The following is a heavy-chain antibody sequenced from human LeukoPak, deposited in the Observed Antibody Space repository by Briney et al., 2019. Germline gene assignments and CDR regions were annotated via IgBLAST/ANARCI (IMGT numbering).Heavy chain of an antibody. J-gene: IGHJ4*02. CDR3: AKGHMVRGVILHPFDY. D-gene: IGHD3-10*01. CDR1: GFTFSSYT. CDR2: IRYDGSNK. Sequence: GGSLRLSCAASGFTFSSYTMNWVRQAPGKGLEWVAFIRYDGSNKYYADSVKGRFTISRDNSKNTLYLQMNSLRAEDTAVYYCAKGHMVRGVILHPFDYWGQGTLVTVSS. V-gene: IGHV3-30*02.